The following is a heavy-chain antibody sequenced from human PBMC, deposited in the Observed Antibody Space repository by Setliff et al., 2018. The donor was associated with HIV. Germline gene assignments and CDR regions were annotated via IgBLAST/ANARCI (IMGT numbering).Heavy chain of an antibody. CDR3: ARRWGIRGYSS. J-gene: IGHJ5*02. Sequence: SETLSLTCAVSGGSMNSGGYSWSWIRQPPGKGLEWIGYIYHSGSAIYNPSLNSRVIISADRSKNQFSLKVNSVTAADTSVYYCARRWGIRGYSSWGQGTLVTVSS. CDR1: GGSMNSGGYS. D-gene: IGHD5-18*01. CDR2: IYHSGSA. V-gene: IGHV4-30-2*01.